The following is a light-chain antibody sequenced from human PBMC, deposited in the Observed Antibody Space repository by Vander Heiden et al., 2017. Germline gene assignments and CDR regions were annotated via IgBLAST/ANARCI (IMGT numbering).Light chain of an antibody. CDR3: QQYNNWPPIT. CDR1: QSVSSN. J-gene: IGKJ5*01. Sequence: EIVMTHSPATLSVSPGDRATLCCRASQSVSSNLAWYQQKPGPDHRLLIYGESNRATGIPARFSGGGSGKKFTLNNSSLQSEDFAVYYCQQYNNWPPITFGQGTRLEIK. CDR2: GES. V-gene: IGKV3-15*01.